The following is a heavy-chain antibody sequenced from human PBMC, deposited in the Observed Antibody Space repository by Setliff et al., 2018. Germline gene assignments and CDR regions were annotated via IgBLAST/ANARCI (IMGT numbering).Heavy chain of an antibody. Sequence: GASVKVSCKASGYTFTSYGISWVRQAPGQGLEWMGWISAYNGNTNYAQKLQGRVTMTTDTSTSTAYMELRSLRSDDTAVYYCARVASILGLGDTAMVWHYYYGMDVWGQGTTVTV. CDR3: ARVASILGLGDTAMVWHYYYGMDV. D-gene: IGHD5-18*01. J-gene: IGHJ6*02. V-gene: IGHV1-18*01. CDR2: ISAYNGNT. CDR1: GYTFTSYG.